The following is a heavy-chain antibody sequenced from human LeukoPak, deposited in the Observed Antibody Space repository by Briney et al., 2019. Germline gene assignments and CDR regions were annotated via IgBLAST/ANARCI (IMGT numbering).Heavy chain of an antibody. V-gene: IGHV4-59*08. Sequence: PSETLSLTCTVSGGSISGYYWSWIRQPPGKGLEWIGYISYTGIANYNPSLKSRVTISVDTSKNQFSLKLYSVTAADTAVYYCARRGYYFDYWGQGTLVTVSS. CDR2: ISYTGIA. CDR3: ARRGYYFDY. J-gene: IGHJ4*02. CDR1: GGSISGYY.